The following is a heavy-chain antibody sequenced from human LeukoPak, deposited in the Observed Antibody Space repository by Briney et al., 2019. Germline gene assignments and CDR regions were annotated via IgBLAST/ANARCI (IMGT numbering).Heavy chain of an antibody. CDR1: GFTFSSYS. D-gene: IGHD2-8*02. V-gene: IGHV3-48*04. CDR2: ISSSGYTI. CDR3: ATSTAHAFDI. Sequence: GGSPRLSCAASGFTFSSYSMNWVRQAPGKGLEWVSYISSSGYTIYYTDSVKGRFTISRDNAKKSLYLQMNSLRAEDAAVYYCATSTAHAFDIWGQGTMVTVSS. J-gene: IGHJ3*02.